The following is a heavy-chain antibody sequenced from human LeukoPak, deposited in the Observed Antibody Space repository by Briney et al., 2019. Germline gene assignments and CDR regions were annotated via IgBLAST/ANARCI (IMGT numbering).Heavy chain of an antibody. Sequence: GGSLRLSCAASGFTVSSNYMSWVRQAPGKGLEWVSVIYSGGSTYYADSVKGRFTISRDNSKSTLYLQMNSLRAEDTAVYYCAIAPVAGTFDYWGQGTLVTVSS. D-gene: IGHD6-19*01. J-gene: IGHJ4*02. CDR1: GFTVSSNY. CDR2: IYSGGST. V-gene: IGHV3-53*01. CDR3: AIAPVAGTFDY.